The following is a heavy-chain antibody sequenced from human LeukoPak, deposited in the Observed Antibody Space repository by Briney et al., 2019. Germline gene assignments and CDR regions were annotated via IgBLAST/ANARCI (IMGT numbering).Heavy chain of an antibody. J-gene: IGHJ5*02. CDR3: ARVSAHPFWFDP. CDR2: ISAYNGNT. CDR1: GYTFTSYG. Sequence: ASVKVSCKASGYTFTSYGISWVRQAPAQGLEWMGWISAYNGNTNYAQKLQGRVTMTTDTSTSTAYMELRSLRSDDTAVYYCARVSAHPFWFDPWGQGTLVTVSS. V-gene: IGHV1-18*01.